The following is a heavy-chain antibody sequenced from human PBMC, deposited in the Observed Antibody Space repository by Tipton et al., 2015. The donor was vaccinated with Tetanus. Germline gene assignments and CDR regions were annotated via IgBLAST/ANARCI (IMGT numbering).Heavy chain of an antibody. J-gene: IGHJ5*02. V-gene: IGHV3-74*03. CDR3: ARDRFGYNYDIPSNYFGP. CDR1: GFPFSSYW. CDR2: IKSDGTKT. Sequence: SLRLSCAASGFPFSSYWMHWVRQGPGKGLVWVARIKSDGTKTTYADSVKGRFTVSRDNANSTLFLQMSRLRAEDTAVYYCARDRFGYNYDIPSNYFGPWGQGTPVTVSS. D-gene: IGHD5-24*01.